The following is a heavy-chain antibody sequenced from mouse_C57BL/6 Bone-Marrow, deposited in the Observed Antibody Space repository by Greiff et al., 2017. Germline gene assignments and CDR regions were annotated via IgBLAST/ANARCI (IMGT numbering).Heavy chain of an antibody. CDR2: IDPENGDT. CDR1: GFNIKDDY. J-gene: IGHJ4*01. D-gene: IGHD2-4*01. CDR3: TKGLIRRDAMDY. Sequence: VQLQQSGAELVRPGASVKLSCTASGFNIKDDYMHWVKQRPEQGLEWIGWIDPENGDTEYASKFQGKATITADTSSNTAYLQLSSLTAEDTAVYYCTKGLIRRDAMDYWGQGTPVTVSS. V-gene: IGHV14-4*01.